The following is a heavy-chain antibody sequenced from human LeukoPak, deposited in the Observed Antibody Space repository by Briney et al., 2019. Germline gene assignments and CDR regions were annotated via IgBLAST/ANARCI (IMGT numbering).Heavy chain of an antibody. CDR1: GFTFSSYS. Sequence: GGSLRLSCAASGFTFSSYSMNWVRQAPGKGLECVSSISSSSSYIYYADSVKGRFTISRDNAKNSLYLQMHSLRAEDTAMYYCARDLVMLMVYAIGGGFDYWGQGTLVTVSS. V-gene: IGHV3-21*01. CDR2: ISSSSSYI. D-gene: IGHD2-8*01. J-gene: IGHJ4*02. CDR3: ARDLVMLMVYAIGGGFDY.